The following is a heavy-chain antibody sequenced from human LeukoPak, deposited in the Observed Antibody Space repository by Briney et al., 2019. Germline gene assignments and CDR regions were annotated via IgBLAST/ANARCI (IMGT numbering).Heavy chain of an antibody. CDR1: GFTFSSYS. J-gene: IGHJ4*02. CDR3: ARVRGSYLQSRGYFDY. Sequence: GGSLRLSCAASGFTFSSYSMNWVRQAPGKGLEWVSSISSSSSYIYYADPVKGRFTISRDNAKNSLYLQMNSLRAEDTAVYYCARVRGSYLQSRGYFDYWGQGTLVTVSS. D-gene: IGHD1-26*01. CDR2: ISSSSSYI. V-gene: IGHV3-21*01.